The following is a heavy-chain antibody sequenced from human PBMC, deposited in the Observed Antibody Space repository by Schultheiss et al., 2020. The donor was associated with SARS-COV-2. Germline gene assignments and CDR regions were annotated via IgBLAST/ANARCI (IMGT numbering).Heavy chain of an antibody. V-gene: IGHV4-61*01. Sequence: SETLSLTCAVSGGSVNSGSYYWSWVRQPPGKGLEWIGEINHSGSTNYNPSLKSRVTISVDTSKNQFSLKLSSVTAADTAVYYCARGKRGSSVLTWDYYYYYGMDVWGQGTTVTVSS. J-gene: IGHJ6*02. D-gene: IGHD6-13*01. CDR1: GGSVNSGSYY. CDR2: INHSGST. CDR3: ARGKRGSSVLTWDYYYYYGMDV.